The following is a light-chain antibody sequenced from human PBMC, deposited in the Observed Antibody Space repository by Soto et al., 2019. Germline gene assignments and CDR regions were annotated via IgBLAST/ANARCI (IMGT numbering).Light chain of an antibody. CDR1: QSVSSSY. Sequence: EIVLTLSPGPLSLSIGQRATLSSRASQSVSSSYLACYHQNHQQAPRLPNYPVSGRSTGIPDMLSGSGSGTVVTLTISSLEPEDFAVYSCQQRSKWFPSPTFGQGTRLEI. CDR3: QQRSKWFPSPT. CDR2: PVS. J-gene: IGKJ5*01. V-gene: IGKV3D-20*02.